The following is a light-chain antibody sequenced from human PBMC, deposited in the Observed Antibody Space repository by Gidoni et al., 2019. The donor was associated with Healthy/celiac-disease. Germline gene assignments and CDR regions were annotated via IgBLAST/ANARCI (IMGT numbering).Light chain of an antibody. CDR2: ASS. V-gene: IGKV1-39*01. J-gene: IGKJ1*01. CDR1: QSISSY. Sequence: DIQLTTAPPSLSASVADSVTITCRASQSISSYLNWYQQKPGKAPKLLIHASSSLESGVPSRFSGSGSVTDCTLTIRSLQPEDFAADYCQQSYSTRRTFGPGTKVEIK. CDR3: QQSYSTRRT.